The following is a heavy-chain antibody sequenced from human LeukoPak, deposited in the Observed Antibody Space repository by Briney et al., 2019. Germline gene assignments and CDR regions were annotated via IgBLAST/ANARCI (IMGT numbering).Heavy chain of an antibody. Sequence: ASVKVSCKASGYTFTSYGISWVRHAPGQGLEWMGWISAYNGNTNYAQKLQGRVTRTADTSTSTAYMELRSLRSDDTAVYYCARHSKEDCSSTSCYYYGMDVWGQGTTVTVSS. CDR3: ARHSKEDCSSTSCYYYGMDV. D-gene: IGHD2-2*01. J-gene: IGHJ6*02. CDR2: ISAYNGNT. CDR1: GYTFTSYG. V-gene: IGHV1-18*01.